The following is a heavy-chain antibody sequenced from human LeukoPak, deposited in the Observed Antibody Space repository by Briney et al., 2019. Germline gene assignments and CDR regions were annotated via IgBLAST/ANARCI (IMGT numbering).Heavy chain of an antibody. J-gene: IGHJ2*01. CDR2: ISSSSSYI. CDR3: ARDDGRYSSGWYGRYWYFDL. V-gene: IGHV3-21*01. D-gene: IGHD6-19*01. CDR1: GFTFSSYS. Sequence: PGGSLRLSCAASGFTFSSYSMNWVRQAPGKGLEWVSSISSSSSYIYYAHSVKGRFTISRDNAQNSLYLQMNSLRAEDTAVYYCARDDGRYSSGWYGRYWYFDLWGRGTLVTVSS.